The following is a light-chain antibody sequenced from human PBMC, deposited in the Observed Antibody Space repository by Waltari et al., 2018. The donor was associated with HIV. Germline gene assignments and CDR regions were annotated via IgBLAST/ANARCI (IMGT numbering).Light chain of an antibody. CDR2: AAS. CDR3: QQSYSIPR. CDR1: QSISSY. Sequence: DIQMTQSPSSLSASVGDRVTITCRASQSISSYLNWYQQKPGKAPKLLIYAASSLQSGVPSRFSGSGSGTDFTLTISSLQPEDFATYYCQQSYSIPRFGGGTKVEIK. J-gene: IGKJ4*01. V-gene: IGKV1-39*01.